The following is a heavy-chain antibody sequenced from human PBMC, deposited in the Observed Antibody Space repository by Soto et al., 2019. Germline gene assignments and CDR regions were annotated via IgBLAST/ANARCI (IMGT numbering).Heavy chain of an antibody. V-gene: IGHV3-23*01. J-gene: IGHJ4*02. CDR1: GFTFSSYA. CDR2: ISGSGGST. Sequence: EVQLLESGGGLVQTGGSLRLSCAASGFTFSSYAMSWVRQAPGKGLEWVSAISGSGGSTYYADSVKGRFTISRDNSKNTLYLQMNSLRAEDTAVYYCAKYRMGLPRAYYFDYWGQGTLVTVSS. CDR3: AKYRMGLPRAYYFDY. D-gene: IGHD2-15*01.